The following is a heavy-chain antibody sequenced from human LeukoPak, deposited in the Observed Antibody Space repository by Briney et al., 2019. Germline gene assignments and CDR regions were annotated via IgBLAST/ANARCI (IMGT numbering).Heavy chain of an antibody. CDR3: ARDLSLYDSSGYLFDY. J-gene: IGHJ4*02. Sequence: SVKVSCKASGGTFSSYTICWVRQAPGQGLEWMGRIIPILGIANYAQKFQGRVTITADKSTSTAYMELSSLRSEDTAVYYCARDLSLYDSSGYLFDYWGQGTLVTVSS. CDR2: IIPILGIA. D-gene: IGHD3-22*01. CDR1: GGTFSSYT. V-gene: IGHV1-69*04.